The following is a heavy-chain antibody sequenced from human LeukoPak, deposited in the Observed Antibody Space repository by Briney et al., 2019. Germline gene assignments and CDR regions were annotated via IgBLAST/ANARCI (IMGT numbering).Heavy chain of an antibody. D-gene: IGHD4/OR15-4a*01. J-gene: IGHJ4*02. CDR2: IYYSGST. CDR1: GGSTSSYY. CDR3: ARRDGAGLTDY. V-gene: IGHV4-59*08. Sequence: SETLSLTCTVSGGSTSSYYWSWIRQPPGKGLEWIGYIYYSGSTDYNPSLKSRVTISPDTSKNQFSLRLSSVTAADTAVYYCARRDGAGLTDYWGQGALVTASS.